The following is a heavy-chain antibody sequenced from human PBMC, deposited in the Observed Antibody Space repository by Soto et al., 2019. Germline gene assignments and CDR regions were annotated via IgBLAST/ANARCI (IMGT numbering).Heavy chain of an antibody. CDR1: GFTFSSYS. CDR3: ASDDSSYYYYYSGMDV. J-gene: IGHJ6*02. Sequence: EVQLVESGGGLVQPGGSLRLSCAASGFTFSSYSMNWVRQAPGKGLEWVSYISSSSSTIYYADSVKGRFTISRDNAKNSMYLQMNSLRDDDTAVYYCASDDSSYYYYYSGMDVWGQGTTVTVSS. CDR2: ISSSSSTI. V-gene: IGHV3-48*02. D-gene: IGHD2-15*01.